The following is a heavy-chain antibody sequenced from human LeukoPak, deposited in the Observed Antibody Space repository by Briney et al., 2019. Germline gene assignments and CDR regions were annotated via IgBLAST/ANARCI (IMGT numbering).Heavy chain of an antibody. CDR1: GGSISSYY. CDR2: IFYTGST. CDR3: ATLTGGDDAFDI. J-gene: IGHJ3*02. Sequence: SETLSLTCTVSGGSISSYYWSWIRQPPGKGLEWIGYIFYTGSTDYNPSLKSRVTISVLTSKNRFSLKLSSVTAADTAVYYCATLTGGDDAFDIWGQGTMVTVSS. D-gene: IGHD4-23*01. V-gene: IGHV4-59*01.